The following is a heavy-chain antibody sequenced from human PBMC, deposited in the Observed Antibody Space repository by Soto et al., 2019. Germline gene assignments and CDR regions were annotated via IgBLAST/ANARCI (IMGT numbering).Heavy chain of an antibody. CDR1: GFTFSSYG. Sequence: QVQLVESGGGVVQPGRSLRLSCAASGFTFSSYGMHWVRQAPGKGLEWVAVIWYDGSNKYYADSVKGRFTISRDNSKNTPYLQINSLRAEDTTVYYCARGDTAMVTSYFDLWGRGTLVTVSS. D-gene: IGHD5-18*01. CDR2: IWYDGSNK. CDR3: ARGDTAMVTSYFDL. J-gene: IGHJ2*01. V-gene: IGHV3-33*01.